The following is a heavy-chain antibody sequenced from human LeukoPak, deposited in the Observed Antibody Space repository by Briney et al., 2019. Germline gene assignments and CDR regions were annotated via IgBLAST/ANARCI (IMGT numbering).Heavy chain of an antibody. V-gene: IGHV3-53*01. CDR2: IYSGGST. D-gene: IGHD1-20*01. Sequence: PGGSLRLSCAASGLTVTSNYMSWVRQAPGEGLEWVSVIYSGGSTYYADSVKGRFTISRDNSKNTLYLQMNNLRAEDTAVYYCARVAFRSSSYISGIDYWGQGTLVTVSS. J-gene: IGHJ4*02. CDR3: ARVAFRSSSYISGIDY. CDR1: GLTVTSNY.